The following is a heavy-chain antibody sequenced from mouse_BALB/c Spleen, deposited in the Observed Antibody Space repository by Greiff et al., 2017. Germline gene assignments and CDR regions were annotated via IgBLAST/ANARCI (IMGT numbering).Heavy chain of an antibody. CDR1: GFTFSSFG. CDR2: ISSGSSTI. Sequence: EVQLVESGGGLVQPGGSRKLSCAASGFTFSSFGMHWVRQAPEKGLEWVAYISSGSSTIYYADTVKGRFTISRDNPKNTLFLQMTSLRSEDTAMYYCARCWGNYVVFLDYGGQGTTRTVSS. V-gene: IGHV5-17*02. J-gene: IGHJ2*01. D-gene: IGHD2-1*01. CDR3: ARCWGNYVVFLDY.